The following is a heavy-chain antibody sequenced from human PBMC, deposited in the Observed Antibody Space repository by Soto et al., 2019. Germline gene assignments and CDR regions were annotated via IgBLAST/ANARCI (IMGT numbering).Heavy chain of an antibody. Sequence: TGGSLRLSCAASGFTFSSYAMSWVRQAPGKGLEWVSAISGSGGSTYYADSVKGRFTISRDNSKNTLYLQMNSLRAEDTAVYYCAKVPWEIVLMVYEHWGQGTLVTVPQ. D-gene: IGHD2-8*01. CDR3: AKVPWEIVLMVYEH. J-gene: IGHJ4*02. CDR2: ISGSGGST. CDR1: GFTFSSYA. V-gene: IGHV3-23*01.